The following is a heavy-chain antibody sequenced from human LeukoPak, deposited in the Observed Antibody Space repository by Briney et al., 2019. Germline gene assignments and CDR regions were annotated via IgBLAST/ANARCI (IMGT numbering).Heavy chain of an antibody. J-gene: IGHJ6*02. CDR3: ARDVRIVGASYYYYGMDV. V-gene: IGHV1-69*04. D-gene: IGHD1-26*01. CDR1: GGTFSSYA. CDR2: IIPILGIA. Sequence: GASVKVSCKASGGTFSSYAISWVRQAPGQGLEWMGRIIPILGIANYAQKFQGRVTITADKSTSTAYMELSSLRSEDTAVYYCARDVRIVGASYYYYGMDVWGQGTTVTVSS.